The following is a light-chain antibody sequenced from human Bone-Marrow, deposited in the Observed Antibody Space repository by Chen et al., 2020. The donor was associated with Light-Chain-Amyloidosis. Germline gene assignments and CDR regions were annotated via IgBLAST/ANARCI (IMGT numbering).Light chain of an antibody. Sequence: SYVLTQPSSVSVAPGQTATIACGGNNIGSTSVHWYQQTPGQAPLLVDYDDSDRPSGIPERLSGSNSGNTATLPISRVEAGDEADYYCQVWDRSSDRPVFGGGTKLTVL. CDR2: DDS. CDR1: NIGSTS. V-gene: IGLV3-21*02. CDR3: QVWDRSSDRPV. J-gene: IGLJ3*02.